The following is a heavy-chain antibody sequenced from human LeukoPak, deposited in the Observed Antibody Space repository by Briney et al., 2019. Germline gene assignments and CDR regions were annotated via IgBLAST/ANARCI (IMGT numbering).Heavy chain of an antibody. J-gene: IGHJ5*02. D-gene: IGHD3-10*01. CDR2: IYATDLT. CDR1: GRSISSVY. Sequence: SETLSLTCTVSGRSISSVYWNWLRQSAGKGLEWIGRIYATDLTNYNPSLKSRVTFSVDMSKNELSLTLKSVTAADTAVYYCARGFGSGTSPIDLWGQGALVTVSS. V-gene: IGHV4-4*07. CDR3: ARGFGSGTSPIDL.